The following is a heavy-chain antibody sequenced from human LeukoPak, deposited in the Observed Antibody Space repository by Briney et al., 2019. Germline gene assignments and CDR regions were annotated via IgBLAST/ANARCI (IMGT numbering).Heavy chain of an antibody. CDR2: INPSGGST. Sequence: ASVKVSCKASGYTFTSYYMHWVRQAPGQGLEWMGIINPSGGSTSYAQKFQGRVTMTRDTSTSTVYMELSSLRSGDTAVYYCAREARNFAFDIWGQGTMVTVSS. CDR3: AREARNFAFDI. D-gene: IGHD1-14*01. J-gene: IGHJ3*02. CDR1: GYTFTSYY. V-gene: IGHV1-46*03.